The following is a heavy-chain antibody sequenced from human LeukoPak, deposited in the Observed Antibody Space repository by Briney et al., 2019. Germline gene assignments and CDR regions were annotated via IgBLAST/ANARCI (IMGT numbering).Heavy chain of an antibody. J-gene: IGHJ4*02. V-gene: IGHV4-34*01. CDR1: GGSFSGYY. CDR3: ARERVAARPDY. CDR2: INHSGST. Sequence: SETLSLTCAVYGGSFSGYYWSWIRQPPGKGLEWIGEINHSGSTNYNPSLKSRVTISVDTSKNQFSLKLSSVTAADTAVYYCARERVAARPDYWGQGTLVTVSS. D-gene: IGHD6-6*01.